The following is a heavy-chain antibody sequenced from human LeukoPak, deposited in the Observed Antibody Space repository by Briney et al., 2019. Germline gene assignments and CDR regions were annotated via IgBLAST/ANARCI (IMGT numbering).Heavy chain of an antibody. CDR3: AKEGPKSIAATGYYMDV. D-gene: IGHD6-25*01. Sequence: GGSLRLSCAASQFTFNSYGMSWVRQAPGKGLEWVSAISGSGGSTYYADSVKGRFTISRDNSKNTLYLQMNSLRAEDTAVYYCAKEGPKSIAATGYYMDVWGKGTTVTISS. J-gene: IGHJ6*03. CDR2: ISGSGGST. V-gene: IGHV3-23*01. CDR1: QFTFNSYG.